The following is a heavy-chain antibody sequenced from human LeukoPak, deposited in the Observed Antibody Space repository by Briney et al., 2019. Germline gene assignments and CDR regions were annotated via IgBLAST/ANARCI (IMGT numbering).Heavy chain of an antibody. CDR2: IYYSGST. Sequence: SETLSLTCTVSGGSISSSYYWGWIRQPPGKGLECIGYIYYSGSTNYNPSLKSRVTISVDTSKNQFSLKLSSVTAADTAVYYCARVGIAAAGLYYYYYMDVWGKGTTVTVSS. CDR1: GGSISSSYY. V-gene: IGHV4-61*01. J-gene: IGHJ6*03. CDR3: ARVGIAAAGLYYYYYMDV. D-gene: IGHD6-13*01.